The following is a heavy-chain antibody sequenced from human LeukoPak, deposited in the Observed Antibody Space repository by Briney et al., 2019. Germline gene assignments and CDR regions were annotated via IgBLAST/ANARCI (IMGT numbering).Heavy chain of an antibody. J-gene: IGHJ2*01. CDR2: IYYSWGT. D-gene: IGHD2-2*01. CDR3: ARHHPDSFTIVVVPAAGGWALDWYFDL. CDR1: GCPLSSSRYY. Sequence: SGALALPFTFPGCPLSSSRYYWGWIRPPPGEGLGWIGRIYYSWGTFYNPSLKSRVTISVDTSKNQFSLKLSSVTAADTAVYYCARHHPDSFTIVVVPAAGGWALDWYFDLWGRGTLVTVSS. V-gene: IGHV4-39*01.